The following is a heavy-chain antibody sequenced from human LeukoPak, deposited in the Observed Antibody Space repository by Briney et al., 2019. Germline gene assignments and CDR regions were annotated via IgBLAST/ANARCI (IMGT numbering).Heavy chain of an antibody. CDR2: ISSSSSYI. D-gene: IGHD3-3*01. CDR1: GFTFSSYS. CDR3: ASGYDFWSGYYKDYSMDV. J-gene: IGHJ6*02. Sequence: GGSLRLSCAASGFTFSSYSMNWVRQAPGKGLEWVSSISSSSSYIYYADSVKGRFTISRDNAKNSLYLQMNSLRAEDTAVYYCASGYDFWSGYYKDYSMDVWGQGTTVTVSS. V-gene: IGHV3-21*01.